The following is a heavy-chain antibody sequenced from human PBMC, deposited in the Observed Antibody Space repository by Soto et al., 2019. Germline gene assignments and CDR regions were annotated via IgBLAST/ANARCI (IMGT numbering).Heavy chain of an antibody. V-gene: IGHV3-49*03. CDR1: GFTFGDYA. J-gene: IGHJ6*03. D-gene: IGHD3-10*01. CDR2: IRSKAYGGTT. Sequence: GGSLRLSCTASGFTFGDYAMSWFRQAPGKGLEWVGFIRSKAYGGTTEYAASVKGRFTISRDDSKSIAYLQMNSLKTEDTAVYYCTRVGYYGSGKSYYMDVWCKGTTVTVSS. CDR3: TRVGYYGSGKSYYMDV.